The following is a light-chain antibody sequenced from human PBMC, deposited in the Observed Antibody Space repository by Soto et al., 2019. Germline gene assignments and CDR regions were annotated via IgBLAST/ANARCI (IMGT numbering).Light chain of an antibody. CDR1: QTINNY. J-gene: IGKJ4*01. V-gene: IGKV1-39*01. CDR2: ASS. Sequence: DIEMTQSPSSLSASVGDRVTITCRTRQTINNYLNWYQQKPGEAPKLLIYASSTLHSGVSSRFSGSGSGTDLTLTITSLQPEDFATYYCQQPYSPPLTFGGGTKVDIK. CDR3: QQPYSPPLT.